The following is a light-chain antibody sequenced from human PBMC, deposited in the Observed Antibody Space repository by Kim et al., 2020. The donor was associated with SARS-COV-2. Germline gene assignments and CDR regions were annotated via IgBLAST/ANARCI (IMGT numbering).Light chain of an antibody. V-gene: IGLV3-1*01. J-gene: IGLJ3*02. CDR3: QAWDSSTVV. CDR2: QDN. CDR1: KLGDKY. Sequence: SVSPGQTASIPCSGDKLGDKYVDWYQQKPGQSPVVVIYQDNKRPSGIPERFSGSNSGNTATLTISGTQAMDEADYYCQAWDSSTVVFGGGTQLTVL.